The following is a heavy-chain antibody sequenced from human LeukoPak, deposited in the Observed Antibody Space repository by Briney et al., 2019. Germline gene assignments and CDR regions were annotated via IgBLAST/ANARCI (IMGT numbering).Heavy chain of an antibody. J-gene: IGHJ6*02. Sequence: GGSLRLSCAASGFTFSSYSMNWVRQAPGKGLEWVSSISSSSSYIYYADSVKGRFTIPRDNAKNSLYLQMNSLRAEDTAVYYCARSSDGVVVASMDVWGQGTAVTVSS. CDR3: ARSSDGVVVASMDV. CDR2: ISSSSSYI. V-gene: IGHV3-21*01. D-gene: IGHD2-15*01. CDR1: GFTFSSYS.